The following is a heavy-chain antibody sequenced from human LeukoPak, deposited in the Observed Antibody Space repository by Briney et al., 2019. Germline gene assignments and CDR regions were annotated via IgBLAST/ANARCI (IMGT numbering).Heavy chain of an antibody. J-gene: IGHJ6*02. CDR2: IWYDGSNK. CDR3: ARDVNSSGWYYYYGMDV. CDR1: GFTFSSYG. D-gene: IGHD6-19*01. V-gene: IGHV3-33*01. Sequence: GRSLRLSCAASGFTFSSYGMHWVRQAPGKGLDGVAVIWYDGSNKYYVDSVKGRFTISRDNSKNTLYLQMNSLRAEDTAVYYCARDVNSSGWYYYYGMDVWGQGTTVTVSS.